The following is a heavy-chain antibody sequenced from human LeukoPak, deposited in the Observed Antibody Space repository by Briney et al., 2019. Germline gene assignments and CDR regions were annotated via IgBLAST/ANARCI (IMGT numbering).Heavy chain of an antibody. J-gene: IGHJ6*03. V-gene: IGHV4-4*07. CDR1: GGSISSYY. D-gene: IGHD2-2*02. CDR2: IYTSGST. CDR3: ARDQVVPAAISPEYYYYYYMDV. Sequence: SETLSLTCTVSGGSISSYYWSWIRQPAGKGLEWIGRIYTSGSTNYNPSLKSRVTMSVDTSKNQFSLKLSSVTAADTAVYYCARDQVVPAAISPEYYYYYYMDVWGKGTTVTVSS.